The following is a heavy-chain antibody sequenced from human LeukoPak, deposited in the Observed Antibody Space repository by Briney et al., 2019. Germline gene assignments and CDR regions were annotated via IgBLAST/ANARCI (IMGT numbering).Heavy chain of an antibody. Sequence: ASVKVSCKASGGTFSSYAISWVRQAPGQGLEWMGGIIPIFGTANYAQKFQGRVTITTDESTSTAYMELSSLRSEDTAVYHCAGGEVRNYYMDVWGKGTTVTVSS. J-gene: IGHJ6*03. V-gene: IGHV1-69*05. CDR2: IIPIFGTA. D-gene: IGHD3-10*01. CDR1: GGTFSSYA. CDR3: AGGEVRNYYMDV.